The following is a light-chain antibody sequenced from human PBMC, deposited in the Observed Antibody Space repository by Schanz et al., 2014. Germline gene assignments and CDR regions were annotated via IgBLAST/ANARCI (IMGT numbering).Light chain of an antibody. CDR1: QSISIN. Sequence: EIVMTQSPKTLSVSPGERATLSCRASQSISINVAWYQQEPGQAPRLLISGASVRATGVPARFSGSGSGTEFTLTISSLQSEDFGVYYCQQYNSWPPYWTFGQGTKVEIK. J-gene: IGKJ1*01. CDR2: GAS. V-gene: IGKV3-15*01. CDR3: QQYNSWPPYWT.